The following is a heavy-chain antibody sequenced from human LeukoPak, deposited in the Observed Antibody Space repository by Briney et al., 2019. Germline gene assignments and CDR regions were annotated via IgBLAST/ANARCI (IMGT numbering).Heavy chain of an antibody. V-gene: IGHV4-34*01. CDR2: INHSGST. CDR1: GGSFSGYY. CDR3: ARPIAVAGTGEYYFDY. Sequence: SETLSLTCAVYGGSFSGYYWSWIRQPPGKGLEWIGEINHSGSTNYNPSLKSRVPISVDTSKNQCSLKLSSMTAADTAVYYCARPIAVAGTGEYYFDYWGQGTLVTVSS. D-gene: IGHD6-19*01. J-gene: IGHJ4*02.